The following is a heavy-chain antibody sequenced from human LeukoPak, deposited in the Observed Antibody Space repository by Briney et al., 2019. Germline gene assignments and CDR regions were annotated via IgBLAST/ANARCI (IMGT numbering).Heavy chain of an antibody. CDR2: ISYDGSNK. D-gene: IGHD7-27*01. CDR1: GFTLSSYA. J-gene: IGHJ4*02. CDR3: ARVPPVWGGPQPLVLYFDY. V-gene: IGHV3-30-3*01. Sequence: GRSLRLSCAASGFTLSSYAMHWVRQAPGKGLEWVAVISYDGSNKYYADFVKGRFTISRDNSKNTLYLQMNSLRAEDTAVYYCARVPPVWGGPQPLVLYFDYWGQGTLVTVSS.